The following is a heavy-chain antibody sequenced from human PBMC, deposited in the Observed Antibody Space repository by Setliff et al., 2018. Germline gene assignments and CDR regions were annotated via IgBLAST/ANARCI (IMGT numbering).Heavy chain of an antibody. D-gene: IGHD3-22*01. CDR3: ARDAHDYDSSENPIVDY. J-gene: IGHJ4*02. CDR1: GDTFSTYT. CDR2: IIPLLETV. V-gene: IGHV1-69*06. Sequence: GASVKVSCKASGDTFSTYTLSWVRKGPGQGLEWMGGIIPLLETVKYAQKFQGRVTITAENSTSTGYMELSSLRSEDTAMYYCARDAHDYDSSENPIVDYWGRGTLVTV.